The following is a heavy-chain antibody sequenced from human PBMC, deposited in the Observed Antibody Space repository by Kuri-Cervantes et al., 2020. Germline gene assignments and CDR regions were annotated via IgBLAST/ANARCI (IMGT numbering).Heavy chain of an antibody. Sequence: GESLKISCAASGFTFSSYAMSWVRQAPGKGLEWVSHIRYDGSATNYAESVKGRFTISRDTAKNTLFLQMNSLRAEDTAVYYCARGGDSSLDYWGQGTLVTVSS. V-gene: IGHV3-74*01. CDR1: GFTFSSYA. J-gene: IGHJ4*02. CDR2: IRYDGSAT. D-gene: IGHD3-22*01. CDR3: ARGGDSSLDY.